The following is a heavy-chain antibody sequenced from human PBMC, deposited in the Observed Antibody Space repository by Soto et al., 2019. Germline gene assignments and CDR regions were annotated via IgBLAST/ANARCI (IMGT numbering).Heavy chain of an antibody. V-gene: IGHV3-30-3*01. Sequence: QVQLVESGGGVVQPGRSLRLSCAASGFTFSSYAMHWVRQAPGKGLEWVAVISYDGNNKYYADSVKGRCTISRDNSKNPLYLKMNSLTAEDTAVYYCARPLWRDDYNWGYFDLWGRGTLVTVSS. D-gene: IGHD4-4*01. CDR3: ARPLWRDDYNWGYFDL. CDR1: GFTFSSYA. J-gene: IGHJ2*01. CDR2: ISYDGNNK.